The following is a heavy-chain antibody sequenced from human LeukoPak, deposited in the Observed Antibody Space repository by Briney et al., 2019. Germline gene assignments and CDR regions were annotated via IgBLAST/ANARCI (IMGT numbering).Heavy chain of an antibody. CDR1: GGSFSGYY. CDR3: AREAVAGLVDY. Sequence: SETLSLTCAVYGGSFSGYYWSWIRQPPGKGLEWIGEINHSGSTNYNPSLKSRVTISVDTSKNQFSLKLNSVAAADTAVYYCAREAVAGLVDYWGQGTLVTVSS. J-gene: IGHJ4*02. D-gene: IGHD6-19*01. CDR2: INHSGST. V-gene: IGHV4-34*01.